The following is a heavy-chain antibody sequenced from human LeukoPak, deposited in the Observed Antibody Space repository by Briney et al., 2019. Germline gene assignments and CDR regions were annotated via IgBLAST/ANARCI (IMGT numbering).Heavy chain of an antibody. CDR3: VRKFDTSGYYFWFDP. V-gene: IGHV3-23*01. CDR2: ISGSGTST. D-gene: IGHD3-22*01. J-gene: IGHJ5*02. CDR1: GFTFSSYA. Sequence: GGSLRLSCTASGFTFSSYAMSWVRQAAGKGLEWVSVISGSGTSTYYADSVKGRFTISRDNSKNTVNLQMNSLRAEDTAVYYCVRKFDTSGYYFWFDPWGQGTLVTVSS.